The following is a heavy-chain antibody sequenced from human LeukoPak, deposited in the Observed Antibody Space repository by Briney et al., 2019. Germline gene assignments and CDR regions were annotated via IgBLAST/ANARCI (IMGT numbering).Heavy chain of an antibody. CDR2: ISAYNGNT. J-gene: IGHJ4*02. D-gene: IGHD1-7*01. CDR1: RYTFTSYG. Sequence: AAVKVSCKASRYTFTSYGISWVRQAPGQGREWMGWISAYNGNTNYAQKLLGRVTMTTDPSTSTAHIALTSLRSDDTAVYYCARNTEAYNWTYVGIYFDYWGQGTLVTVSS. CDR3: ARNTEAYNWTYVGIYFDY. V-gene: IGHV1-18*01.